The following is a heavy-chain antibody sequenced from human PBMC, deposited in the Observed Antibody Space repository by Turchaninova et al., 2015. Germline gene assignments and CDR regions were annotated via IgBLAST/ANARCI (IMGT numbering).Heavy chain of an antibody. CDR2: IYYSGST. CDR1: GGSISGSSYY. CDR3: AKGYYNILSGYPKNFDY. J-gene: IGHJ4*02. D-gene: IGHD3-9*01. Sequence: QLQLQESGPGLVKPSETLSLTRTVSGGSISGSSYYWGWIRQPPGKGLECIVSIYYSGSTYCNPSLKSRVTISVDTSKNQFSLKLSSMTAADTAVYYCAKGYYNILSGYPKNFDYWGQGTLVTVSS. V-gene: IGHV4-39*07.